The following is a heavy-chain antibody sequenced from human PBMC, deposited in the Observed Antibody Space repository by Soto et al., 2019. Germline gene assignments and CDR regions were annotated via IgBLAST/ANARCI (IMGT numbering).Heavy chain of an antibody. D-gene: IGHD2-21*01. Sequence: QVQLVESGGGVVQPGRSLRLSCAVSGFTVSTYGMHWVRQAPGKGLEWVAVISRDGGTKYYADSVKGRFTISRDNSRKTLFLEMNSLRGDDMAVYYCPGEVASGYGGQGTLVNVSA. CDR1: GFTVSTYG. V-gene: IGHV3-30*03. CDR3: PGEVASGY. CDR2: ISRDGGTK. J-gene: IGHJ4*02.